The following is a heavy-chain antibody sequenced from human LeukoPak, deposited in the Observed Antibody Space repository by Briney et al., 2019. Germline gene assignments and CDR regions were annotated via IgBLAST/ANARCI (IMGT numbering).Heavy chain of an antibody. CDR2: INPSGGSS. V-gene: IGHV1-46*01. CDR3: ARDLWDIRGAFDI. J-gene: IGHJ3*02. D-gene: IGHD1-26*01. CDR1: GYTFINYF. Sequence: ASVKVSCKASGYTFINYFMHWVRQAPGQGLEWMGIINPSGGSSSYAQKFQGRVTMTRDTSTSTVYMELSSLRSEDTAVYYCARDLWDIRGAFDIWGQRTMVAVSS.